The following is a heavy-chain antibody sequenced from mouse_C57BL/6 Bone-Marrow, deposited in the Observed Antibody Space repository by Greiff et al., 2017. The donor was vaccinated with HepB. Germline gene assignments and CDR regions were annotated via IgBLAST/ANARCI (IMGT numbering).Heavy chain of an antibody. CDR3: ARTGGDYDGYYFDY. CDR1: GYSFTGYY. CDR2: INPSTGGT. D-gene: IGHD2-4*01. J-gene: IGHJ2*01. Sequence: VQLKQSGPELVKPGASVKISCKASGYSFTGYYMNWVKQSPEKSLEWIGEINPSTGGTTYNQKFKAKATLTVDKSSSTAYMQLKSLTSEDSAVYYCARTGGDYDGYYFDYWGQGTTLTVSS. V-gene: IGHV1-42*01.